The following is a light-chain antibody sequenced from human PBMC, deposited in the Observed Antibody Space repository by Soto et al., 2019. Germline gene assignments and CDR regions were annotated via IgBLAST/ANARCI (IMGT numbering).Light chain of an antibody. CDR3: SSYTSSSTVV. Sequence: QSVLTQPASVSGSPGQSITISCTGTNSDVGGYNYVFWYQQHPGKAPKLMIYDVSNRPSGVSNRFSGSKSGNTASLTISGLQAEDEADYYCSSYTSSSTVVFGGGTKLTVL. J-gene: IGLJ2*01. V-gene: IGLV2-14*01. CDR2: DVS. CDR1: NSDVGGYNY.